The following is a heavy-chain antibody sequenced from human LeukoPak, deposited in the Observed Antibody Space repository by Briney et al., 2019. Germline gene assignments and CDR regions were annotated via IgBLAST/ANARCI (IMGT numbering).Heavy chain of an antibody. V-gene: IGHV3-21*01. J-gene: IGHJ4*02. Sequence: GGSLRLSCAASGFTFSSYSMNWVRQAPGKGLEWVSSISSSSSYIYYADSVKGRFTISRDNAKNSLYLQMNSLRAEDTAVYYCARDHTGSKFTIFRPFDYWGRGTLVTVSS. CDR3: ARDHTGSKFTIFRPFDY. CDR1: GFTFSSYS. D-gene: IGHD3-3*01. CDR2: ISSSSSYI.